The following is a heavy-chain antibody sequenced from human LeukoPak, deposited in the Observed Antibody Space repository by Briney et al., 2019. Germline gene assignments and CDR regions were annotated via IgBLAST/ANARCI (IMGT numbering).Heavy chain of an antibody. J-gene: IGHJ4*02. CDR1: GGSISSYY. V-gene: IGHV4-59*08. CDR2: IYYSGST. Sequence: SETLSLTCTVSGGSISSYYWSWIRQPPGKGLEWIGYIYYSGSTNYNPSLKSRVTISVDTSKNQFSLKLSSVTAADTAVYYCARTSYSSRAFDYWGQGTLVTLSS. CDR3: ARTSYSSRAFDY. D-gene: IGHD6-13*01.